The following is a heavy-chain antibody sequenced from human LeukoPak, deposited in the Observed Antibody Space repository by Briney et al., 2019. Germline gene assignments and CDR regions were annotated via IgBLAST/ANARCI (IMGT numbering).Heavy chain of an antibody. J-gene: IGHJ3*02. CDR3: ARGWFGNAFDI. CDR1: GFTFGDYS. D-gene: IGHD3-16*01. Sequence: GGSLRLSCTASGFTFGDYSMNWVRQAPGKGLEWVGFIRSKAYGGTTEYAASVKGRFTISRDDSKSIAYLQMNSLKTEDTAVYYCARGWFGNAFDIWGQGTMVTVSS. CDR2: IRSKAYGGTT. V-gene: IGHV3-49*04.